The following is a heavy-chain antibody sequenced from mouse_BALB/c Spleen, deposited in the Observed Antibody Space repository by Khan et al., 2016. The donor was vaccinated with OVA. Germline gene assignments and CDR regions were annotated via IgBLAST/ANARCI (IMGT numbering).Heavy chain of an antibody. V-gene: IGHV14-3*02. CDR2: ITPANGNT. CDR3: VCPSDDPRNFDD. J-gene: IGHJ1*01. CDR1: GFNIKDTY. Sequence: EVQLQESGAELVKPGASVKLSCTASGFNIKDTYIHWVKRRPEQGLEWIGKITPANGNTEYDPKLQGKSTMRADTSTNTAYRQLSSLTSRDTAVYYCVCPSDDPRNFDDWGAGTTVTVSS. D-gene: IGHD6-1*01.